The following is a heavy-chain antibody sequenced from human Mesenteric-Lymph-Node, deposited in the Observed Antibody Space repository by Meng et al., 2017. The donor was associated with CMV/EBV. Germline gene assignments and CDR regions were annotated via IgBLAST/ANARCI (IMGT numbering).Heavy chain of an antibody. CDR3: ARDLRIAAYYYGMDV. Sequence: GSLRLSCTVSGGSISSSSYYWGWIRQPPGKGLEWIGSIYYSGSTYYNPSLKSRVTISVDTSKNQFSLKLSSVTAADTAVYYCARDLRIAAYYYGMDVWGQGTTVTVSS. V-gene: IGHV4-39*07. CDR2: IYYSGST. D-gene: IGHD2-15*01. J-gene: IGHJ6*02. CDR1: GGSISSSSYY.